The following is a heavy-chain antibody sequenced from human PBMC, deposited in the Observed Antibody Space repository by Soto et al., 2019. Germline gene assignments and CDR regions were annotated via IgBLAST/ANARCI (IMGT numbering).Heavy chain of an antibody. CDR2: INHSGST. CDR1: GGSFSGYY. V-gene: IGHV4-34*01. J-gene: IGHJ4*02. Sequence: QVQLQQWGAGLLKPSETLSLTCAVYGGSFSGYYWSWIRQPPGKGLEWIGEINHSGSTNYNPSLKSRVTISVDTSKNQFSLKLSSVTAADTAVYYCARVGRSWYYGSGSYYNPDYFDYWGQGTLVTVSS. CDR3: ARVGRSWYYGSGSYYNPDYFDY. D-gene: IGHD3-10*01.